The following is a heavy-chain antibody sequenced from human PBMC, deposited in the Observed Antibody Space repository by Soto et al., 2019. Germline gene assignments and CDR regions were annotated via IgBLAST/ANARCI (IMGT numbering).Heavy chain of an antibody. V-gene: IGHV3-23*01. D-gene: IGHD6-13*01. J-gene: IGHJ6*02. Sequence: GGSLRLSCAASGFTFSSYAMSWVRQAPGKGLEWVSAISGSGGSTYYADSVKGRFTISRDNSKNTLYLQMNSLRAEDTAVYYCAKESGSSWYYYYGMDVWGQGTTVTVSS. CDR2: ISGSGGST. CDR1: GFTFSSYA. CDR3: AKESGSSWYYYYGMDV.